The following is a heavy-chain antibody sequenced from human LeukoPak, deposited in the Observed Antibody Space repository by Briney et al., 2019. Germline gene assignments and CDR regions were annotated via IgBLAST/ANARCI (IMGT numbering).Heavy chain of an antibody. J-gene: IGHJ4*02. Sequence: GGSLRLSCAASGFTFSSYWMSWVRQAPGKGLECVANINQDGGEKFYLDSVKGRFTISRDNTKNSRYLQLKSLRAEDTAVYYCAREGGVVLKVHGTSSLGELNSDFDYWGQGTLVTVSS. D-gene: IGHD2-8*01. CDR3: AREGGVVLKVHGTSSLGELNSDFDY. V-gene: IGHV3-7*01. CDR1: GFTFSSYW. CDR2: INQDGGEK.